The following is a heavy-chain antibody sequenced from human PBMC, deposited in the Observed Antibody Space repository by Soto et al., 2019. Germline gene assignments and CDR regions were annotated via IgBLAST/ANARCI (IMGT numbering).Heavy chain of an antibody. Sequence: QVQLVQSGAEVKKPGASVKVSCKASGYTFTSYAMHWVRQAPGQRLEWMGWINAGNGNTKYSQKFQGRVTITRHTSASTPYTELSILGYEDQAVYYRSRELACPRHWFDPCGQGALVSVSS. CDR3: SRELACPRHWFDP. CDR1: GYTFTSYA. D-gene: IGHD5-12*01. V-gene: IGHV1-3*01. CDR2: INAGNGNT. J-gene: IGHJ5*02.